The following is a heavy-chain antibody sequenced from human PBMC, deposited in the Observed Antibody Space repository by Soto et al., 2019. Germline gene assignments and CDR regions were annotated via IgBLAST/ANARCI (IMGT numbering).Heavy chain of an antibody. V-gene: IGHV3-23*01. CDR3: AKRGSGSQFDY. CDR1: GFTFSSYA. Sequence: EVQLLESGGSLVQPGGSLRLSCAASGFTFSSYAMSWVRQAPGKGLEWVSIIGGSGDSTYYADSVKGRFTISRDNSKNTLYLQMNSLRAEDTAIYYCAKRGSGSQFDYWGQGTLVTVSS. CDR2: IGGSGDST. J-gene: IGHJ4*02. D-gene: IGHD1-26*01.